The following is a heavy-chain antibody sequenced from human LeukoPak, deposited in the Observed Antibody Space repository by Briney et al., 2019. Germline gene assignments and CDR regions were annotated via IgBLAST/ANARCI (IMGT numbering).Heavy chain of an antibody. J-gene: IGHJ4*02. CDR2: ISAYNGNT. V-gene: IGHV1-18*01. CDR1: GYTFTSYG. CDR3: ARDVPKYSSSWSNDH. D-gene: IGHD6-13*01. Sequence: ASVKVSCKASGYTFTSYGISWVRQAPGQGLEWMGWISAYNGNTNYAQKLQGRVTMTTDTSTSTAYMELRSLRSDDTAVYYCARDVPKYSSSWSNDHWGQGTLVTVSS.